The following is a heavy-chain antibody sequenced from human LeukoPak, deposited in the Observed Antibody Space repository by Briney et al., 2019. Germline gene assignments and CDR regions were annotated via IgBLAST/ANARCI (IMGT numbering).Heavy chain of an antibody. Sequence: NPGGSLRLSCAASGFTFSTYSMNWVRKAPGKGLEWVSSISSGSDHIYYADSVKGRFTISRDNAKNSLYLQMDSLRAEDTAVLFCARNDYASSSGYDFWGQGTLVTVSS. D-gene: IGHD6-6*01. J-gene: IGHJ4*02. V-gene: IGHV3-21*01. CDR1: GFTFSTYS. CDR3: ARNDYASSSGYDF. CDR2: ISSGSDHI.